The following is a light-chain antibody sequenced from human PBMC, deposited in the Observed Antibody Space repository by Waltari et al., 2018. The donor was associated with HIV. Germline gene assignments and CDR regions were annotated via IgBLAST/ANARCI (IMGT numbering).Light chain of an antibody. J-gene: IGKJ3*01. CDR2: AAS. V-gene: IGKV1-9*01. CDR3: QQLNSDPFT. CDR1: QDISNN. Sequence: DIQLTQSPSFLSASVKDRVTITCPASQDISNNVAWYQQQPGTVPKLLICAASSLQSGVPSRFSGSGSGTEFTLTITSLQPDDFATYYCQQLNSDPFTFGPGTKVDIK.